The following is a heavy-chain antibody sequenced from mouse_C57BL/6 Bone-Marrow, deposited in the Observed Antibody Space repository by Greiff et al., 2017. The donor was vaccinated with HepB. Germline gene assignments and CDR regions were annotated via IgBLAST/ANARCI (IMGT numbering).Heavy chain of an antibody. CDR3: ARNYYGSSYVGDY. Sequence: EVKVVESGGGLVKPGGSLKLSCAASGFTFSDYGMHWVRQAPEKGLEWVAYISSGSSTIYYADTVKGRFTISRDNAKNTLFLQMTSLRSEDTAMYYCARNYYGSSYVGDYWGQGTTLTVSS. CDR1: GFTFSDYG. V-gene: IGHV5-17*01. CDR2: ISSGSSTI. D-gene: IGHD1-1*01. J-gene: IGHJ2*01.